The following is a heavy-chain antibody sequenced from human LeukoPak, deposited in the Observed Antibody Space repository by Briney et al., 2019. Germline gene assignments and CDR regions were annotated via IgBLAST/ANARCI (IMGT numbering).Heavy chain of an antibody. Sequence: GGSLRLSCAASGFTFSSYGMHWVRQAPGKGLEWVAVISYDGSNKYYADSVKGRFTISRDNSKNTLYLQMNSLRAEDTAVYYCAKDRLLDYWGQGTLVTASS. CDR2: ISYDGSNK. D-gene: IGHD5/OR15-5a*01. CDR3: AKDRLLDY. CDR1: GFTFSSYG. J-gene: IGHJ4*02. V-gene: IGHV3-30*18.